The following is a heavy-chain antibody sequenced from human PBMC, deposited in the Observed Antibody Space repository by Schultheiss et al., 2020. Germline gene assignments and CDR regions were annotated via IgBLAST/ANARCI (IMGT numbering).Heavy chain of an antibody. CDR2: ISGSGGST. CDR3: ARDSYGMDV. J-gene: IGHJ6*02. V-gene: IGHV3-23*01. Sequence: GGSLRLSCAASGFTFRSNAMSWVRQAPGKGLEWVSAISGSGGSTYYADSVKGRFTISRDNSKNTLYLQMNSLRPEDTAVYYCARDSYGMDVWGQGTTVTVSS. CDR1: GFTFRSNA.